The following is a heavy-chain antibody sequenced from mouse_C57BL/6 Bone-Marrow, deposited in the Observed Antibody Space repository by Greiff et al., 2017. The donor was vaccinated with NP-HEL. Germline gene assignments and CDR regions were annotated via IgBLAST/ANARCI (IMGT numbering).Heavy chain of an antibody. CDR3: ARAYSNSAWFAD. V-gene: IGHV3-6*01. CDR1: GYSITSGYY. J-gene: IGHJ3*01. Sequence: DVQLQESGPGLVKPSQSLSLTCSVTGYSITSGYYWNWIRQFPGNKLEWMGYISYDGSNNYNPSLKNRISITRDTSKNQFFLKLNSVTTEDTATYYCARAYSNSAWFADWGQGTLVTVSA. CDR2: ISYDGSN. D-gene: IGHD2-5*01.